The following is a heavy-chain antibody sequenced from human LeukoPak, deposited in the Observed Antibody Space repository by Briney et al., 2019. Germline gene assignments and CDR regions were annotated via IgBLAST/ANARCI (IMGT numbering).Heavy chain of an antibody. CDR3: SRVNPEAEGFDY. D-gene: IGHD6-13*01. CDR1: GFSFNNFE. CDR2: ITSGNTM. V-gene: IGHV3-48*03. J-gene: IGHJ4*02. Sequence: GWSLRLSCAASGFSFNNFEINWVRQAPGKGLEWVSYITSGNTMHYADSVKGRFTISRENAKNSLYLQMNSLRAGDTAVYYCSRVNPEAEGFDYWGQGTLVTVSS.